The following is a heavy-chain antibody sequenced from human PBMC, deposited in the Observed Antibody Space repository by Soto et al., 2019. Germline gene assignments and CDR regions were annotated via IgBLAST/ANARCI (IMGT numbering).Heavy chain of an antibody. CDR1: GYTFTGYY. CDR3: ARGVMDYYYYYGMDV. D-gene: IGHD3-16*01. CDR2: INPNSGGT. J-gene: IGHJ6*02. Sequence: ASGKVSCKASGYTFTGYYMHWVRQAPGQGLEWMGWINPNSGGTNYAQKFQGWVTMTRDTSISTAYMELSRLRSDDAAVYYCARGVMDYYYYYGMDVWGQGTTVTVSS. V-gene: IGHV1-2*04.